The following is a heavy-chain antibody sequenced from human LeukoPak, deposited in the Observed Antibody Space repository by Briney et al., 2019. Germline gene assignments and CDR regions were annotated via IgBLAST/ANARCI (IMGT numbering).Heavy chain of an antibody. J-gene: IGHJ4*02. D-gene: IGHD6-19*01. CDR2: FDPEDGET. CDR1: GYTLTELS. V-gene: IGHV1-24*01. Sequence: ASVKVSCKVSGYTLTELSMHWVRQPPGKGLEWMGGFDPEDGETIYAQKFQGRVTMTEDTSTDTAYMELSRLRSDDTAVYYCARVWSPGRSSGWYERGSDYWGQGTLVTVSS. CDR3: ARVWSPGRSSGWYERGSDY.